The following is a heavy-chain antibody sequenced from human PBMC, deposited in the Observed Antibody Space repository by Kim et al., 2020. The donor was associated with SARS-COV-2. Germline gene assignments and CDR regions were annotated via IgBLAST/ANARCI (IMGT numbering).Heavy chain of an antibody. CDR3: AKDTEFGGYCSGGSCYGLPSDY. CDR2: ISGDGGST. CDR1: GFTFDDYA. Sequence: GGSLRLSCAASGFTFDDYAMHWVRQAPGKGLEWVSLISGDGGSTYYADSVKGRFTISRDNSKNSLYLQMNSLRTEDTALYYCAKDTEFGGYCSGGSCYGLPSDYWGQGTLVTVSS. V-gene: IGHV3-43*02. J-gene: IGHJ4*02. D-gene: IGHD2-15*01.